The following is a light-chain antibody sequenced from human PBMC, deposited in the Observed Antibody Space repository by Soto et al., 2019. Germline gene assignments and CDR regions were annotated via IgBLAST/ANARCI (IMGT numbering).Light chain of an antibody. V-gene: IGLV2-23*01. CDR3: CSYAGSRTLV. CDR2: NDN. J-gene: IGLJ2*01. CDR1: RSDVGGYNL. Sequence: QSALTQPASVSGSPGQSITIPCTGSRSDVGGYNLVSWYQQHPGKAPTLMIYNDNKRPSGVSNRFSGSKSGNTASLTISGLQAEDEADYHCCSYAGSRTLVFGGGTKLTVL.